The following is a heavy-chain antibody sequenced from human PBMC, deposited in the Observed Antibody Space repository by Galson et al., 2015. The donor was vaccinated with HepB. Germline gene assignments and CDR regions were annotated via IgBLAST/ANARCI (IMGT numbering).Heavy chain of an antibody. CDR3: ARTYYPMMAFDI. D-gene: IGHD3-10*01. CDR1: GFSFTTTGVG. Sequence: PALVKPTQTLTLTCTFSGFSFTTTGVGVGWIRQPPGKALEWLALIYWDDDKRYSPSLKSSLTITKDTSTNQVVLTMTNVDPMDTATYYCARTYYPMMAFDIWGQGTMVTVSS. V-gene: IGHV2-5*02. CDR2: IYWDDDK. J-gene: IGHJ3*02.